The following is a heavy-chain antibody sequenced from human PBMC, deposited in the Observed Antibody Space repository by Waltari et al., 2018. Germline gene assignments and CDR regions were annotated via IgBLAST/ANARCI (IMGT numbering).Heavy chain of an antibody. D-gene: IGHD3-9*01. Sequence: QMQLQDSGPGLVKPSETLSLTRSLCGGSISTSAFHWGWIRQPPGAGLWRIGSIYYSGSPYYSPSFKSRVTISMDPSKNQFSLKLESLTAADTAVYYCARHNNGWHYDILTAYYNLWGQGTRVLVSS. V-gene: IGHV4-39*01. CDR3: ARHNNGWHYDILTAYYNL. J-gene: IGHJ4*02. CDR2: IYYSGSP. CDR1: GGSISTSAFH.